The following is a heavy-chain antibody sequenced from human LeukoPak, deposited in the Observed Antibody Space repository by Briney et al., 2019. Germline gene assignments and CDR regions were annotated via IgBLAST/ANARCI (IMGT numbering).Heavy chain of an antibody. CDR1: GGTFSSYA. CDR2: IIPILAIA. Sequence: SVKVSCKASGGTFSSYAISWVRQAPGQGLEWMGRIIPILAIASYAQKFQGRVTITADKSTSTAYMELSSLRSEDTAVYYCARDRGRFGAAVPGMDVWGHGTTVTVSS. CDR3: ARDRGRFGAAVPGMDV. D-gene: IGHD6-13*01. J-gene: IGHJ6*02. V-gene: IGHV1-69*04.